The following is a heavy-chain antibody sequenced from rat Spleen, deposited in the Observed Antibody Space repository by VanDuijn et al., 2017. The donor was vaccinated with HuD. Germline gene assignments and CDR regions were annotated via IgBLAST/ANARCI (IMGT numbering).Heavy chain of an antibody. CDR2: IWGNGNT. V-gene: IGHV2-13*01. D-gene: IGHD1-9*01. J-gene: IGHJ3*01. CDR1: GFSLSSYG. Sequence: QVQLKESGPGLVQPSQTLSLTCTVSGFSLSSYGVIWVRQPPGKGLEWMGVIWGNGNTNYNSGLKSLLGISRDTSKSQVFLKMNSLQTEDTATYYCARDRTYYGYSPFAYWGQGTLVTVSS. CDR3: ARDRTYYGYSPFAY.